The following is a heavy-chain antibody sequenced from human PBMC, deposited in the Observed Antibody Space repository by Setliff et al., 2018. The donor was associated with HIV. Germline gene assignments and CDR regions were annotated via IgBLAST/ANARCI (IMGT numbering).Heavy chain of an antibody. CDR3: ARDSYGGNFLFDY. J-gene: IGHJ4*02. Sequence: SETLSLTCTVSGGSISSGSYYWNWIRQPAGKGLEWIGHIYTSGSPNYNPSLKSRVTISVDTSKNQFSLKLTSVTAADTAVYYCARDSYGGNFLFDYWGQGTLVTVSS. CDR1: GGSISSGSYY. CDR2: IYTSGSP. D-gene: IGHD4-17*01. V-gene: IGHV4-61*09.